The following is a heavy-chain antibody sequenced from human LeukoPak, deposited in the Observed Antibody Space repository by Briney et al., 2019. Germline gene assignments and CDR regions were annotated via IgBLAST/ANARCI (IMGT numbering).Heavy chain of an antibody. CDR3: ARADRGWPNPNWFDP. CDR2: INPSGGST. CDR1: GYTFTSYY. Sequence: ASVKVSCKASGYTFTSYYMHWVRQAPGQGLEWMGIINPSGGSTSYAQKFQGRVTITADKSTSTAYMELSSLRSEDTAVYYCARADRGWPNPNWFDPWGQGTLVTVSS. J-gene: IGHJ5*02. D-gene: IGHD6-19*01. V-gene: IGHV1-46*01.